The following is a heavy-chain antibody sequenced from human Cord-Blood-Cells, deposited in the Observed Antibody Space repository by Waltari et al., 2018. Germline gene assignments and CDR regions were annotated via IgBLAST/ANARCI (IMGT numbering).Heavy chain of an antibody. D-gene: IGHD5-12*01. Sequence: QVQLVESGGGVVQPGRSLRLSCAASGFTFSSYGMHWVRQAPGKGLEWVAVISYDGSNKYYADSVKGRFTISRDNSKITLYLQMNSLRAEDTAVYYCAKNSGYDYYYYMDVWGKGTTVTVSS. CDR3: AKNSGYDYYYYMDV. CDR2: ISYDGSNK. V-gene: IGHV3-30*18. CDR1: GFTFSSYG. J-gene: IGHJ6*03.